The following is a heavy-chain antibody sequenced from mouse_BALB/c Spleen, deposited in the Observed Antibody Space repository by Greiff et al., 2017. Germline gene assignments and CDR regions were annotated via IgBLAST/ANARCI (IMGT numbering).Heavy chain of an antibody. CDR2: INPYNDGT. CDR1: GYTFTSYV. V-gene: IGHV1-14*01. J-gene: IGHJ3*01. D-gene: IGHD1-1*01. Sequence: VQLQQSGPELVKPGASVKMSCKASGYTFTSYVMHWVKQKPGQGLEWIGYINPYNDGTKYNEKFKGKATLTSDKSSSTAYMELSSLTSEDSAVYYCARSTTVVATKAWFAYWGQGTLVTVSA. CDR3: ARSTTVVATKAWFAY.